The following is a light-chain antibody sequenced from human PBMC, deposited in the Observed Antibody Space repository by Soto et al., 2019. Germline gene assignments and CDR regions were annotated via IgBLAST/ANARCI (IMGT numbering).Light chain of an antibody. V-gene: IGKV1-27*01. CDR3: QRYNSAPLT. Sequence: DIQMTQSPSSLSASVGDRVTITCRASPGISNYLAWYQQKPGKVPKLLIYAASTLQSGVPSRFSGSGSGTDFTLTISSLQPADVATYYCQRYNSAPLTFGGGTNVEIK. CDR2: AAS. CDR1: PGISNY. J-gene: IGKJ4*01.